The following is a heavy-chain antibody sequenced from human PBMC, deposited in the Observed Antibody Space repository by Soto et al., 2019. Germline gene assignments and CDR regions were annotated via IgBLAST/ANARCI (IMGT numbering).Heavy chain of an antibody. CDR3: ARGWGLDSDTYYYAY. J-gene: IGHJ4*02. Sequence: GASVKVSCKASGGTFSSYAISWVRQAPGQGLEWMGGIIPIFGTANYAQKFQGRVTITADESTSTAYMELSRLRSEDTAIYYCARGWGLDSDTYYYAYWGQGTLVTAPQ. CDR1: GGTFSSYA. D-gene: IGHD3-16*01. CDR2: IIPIFGTA. V-gene: IGHV1-69*13.